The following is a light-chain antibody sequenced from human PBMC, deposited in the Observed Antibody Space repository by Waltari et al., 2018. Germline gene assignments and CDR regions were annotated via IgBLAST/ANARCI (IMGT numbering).Light chain of an antibody. J-gene: IGLJ3*02. CDR3: SAYISSSTLEV. CDR1: SSDVGGYNY. Sequence: QSALTQPASVSGSPGQSITISCTGTSSDVGGYNYVSWYQQHPGKAPTLMIFDVSNRPQGVSKRFSGSKSGNTASLTISGLQGEDEADYYCSAYISSSTLEVFGGGTRLTVL. CDR2: DVS. V-gene: IGLV2-14*03.